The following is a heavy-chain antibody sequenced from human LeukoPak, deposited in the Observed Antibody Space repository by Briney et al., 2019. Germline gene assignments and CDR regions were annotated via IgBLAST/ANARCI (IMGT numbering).Heavy chain of an antibody. CDR3: ARVIYTGYCSSTSCPNWFDP. V-gene: IGHV3-48*01. Sequence: GGSLRLSCAASGFTLSSYSMNWVRQALGRGLEWVSYISSSSSTTHYADSVRGRSTISRQNAKNSLYLQMNSLRAEDTAVYYCARVIYTGYCSSTSCPNWFDPWGQGTLVTVSS. CDR2: ISSSSSTT. J-gene: IGHJ5*02. CDR1: GFTLSSYS. D-gene: IGHD2-2*01.